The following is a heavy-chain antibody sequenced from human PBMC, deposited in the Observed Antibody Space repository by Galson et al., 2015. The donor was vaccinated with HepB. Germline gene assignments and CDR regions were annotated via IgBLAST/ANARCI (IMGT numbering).Heavy chain of an antibody. V-gene: IGHV1-2*02. Sequence: SVKVSCKASGYTFTGYYIHWVRQAPGQGLEWMGWINPNSGGTTYAQKLQGRVTMTRDTSISTAYMELSRLRSDDTAVYYCAREYSSSSSLYNWFDPWGQGTLVTVSS. D-gene: IGHD6-13*01. J-gene: IGHJ5*02. CDR2: INPNSGGT. CDR1: GYTFTGYY. CDR3: AREYSSSSSLYNWFDP.